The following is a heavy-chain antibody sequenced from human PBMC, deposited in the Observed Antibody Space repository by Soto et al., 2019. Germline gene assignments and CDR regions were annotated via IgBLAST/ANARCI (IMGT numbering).Heavy chain of an antibody. CDR3: ARLSSLGRTCSGGSCYYEVGVHYIDY. D-gene: IGHD2-15*01. J-gene: IGHJ4*02. CDR2: IYYGGST. V-gene: IGHV4-39*01. Sequence: QLQLQESGPGLVKPSETLSLTCTVSGGSISSSSYYWGWIRQPPGKGLEWIGSIYYGGSTHYNPSLKSSVTISAHTSKTQSTRTQTSVYAAVTAVDYCARLSSLGRTCSGGSCYYEVGVHYIDYLGQGPLVTVSS. CDR1: GGSISSSSYY.